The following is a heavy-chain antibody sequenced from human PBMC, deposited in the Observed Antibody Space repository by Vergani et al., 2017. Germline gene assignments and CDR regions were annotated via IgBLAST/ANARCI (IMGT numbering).Heavy chain of an antibody. D-gene: IGHD1/OR15-1a*01. CDR3: AKDDKEHRPRAFYL. CDR2: IYVSGIN. V-gene: IGHV4-61*02. CDR1: GSSINNDFYY. J-gene: IGHJ3*01. Sequence: QVQLQESGPGLVKPSQTLSLTCTVSGSSINNDFYYWHWIRQPAGKGLEWIGRIYVSGINDYNSSLQSRVSMSVDTSKNHFSLTLTSVTAADTAVYYCAKDDKEHRPRAFYLWGQGTMVTVS.